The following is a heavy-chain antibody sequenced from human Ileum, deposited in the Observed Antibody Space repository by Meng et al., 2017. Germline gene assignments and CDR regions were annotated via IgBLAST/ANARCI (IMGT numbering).Heavy chain of an antibody. CDR2: ISYDGSNK. Sequence: RVDVGEGVVQPVRALGLSCACSGFTFSSYAMHWVRQAPGKGLEWVAVISYDGSNKYYADSVKGRFTISRDNSKNTLYLQMNSLRAEDTAVYYCARDPNYYDSSGYVDYWGQGTLVTVSS. CDR3: ARDPNYYDSSGYVDY. V-gene: IGHV3-30*01. J-gene: IGHJ4*02. CDR1: GFTFSSYA. D-gene: IGHD3-22*01.